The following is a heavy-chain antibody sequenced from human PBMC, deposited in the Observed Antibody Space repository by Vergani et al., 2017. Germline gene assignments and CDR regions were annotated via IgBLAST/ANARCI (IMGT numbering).Heavy chain of an antibody. J-gene: IGHJ6*02. CDR3: AKDISXWPEYYYYYYGMDV. CDR1: GFTFDDYT. CDR2: ISWDGGST. D-gene: IGHD6-19*01. V-gene: IGHV3-43*01. Sequence: EVQLVESGGVVVQPGGSLRLSCAASGFTFDDYTMHWVRQAPGKGLEWVPLISWDGGSTYYADSVKGRFTISRDNSKNSLYLQMNSLRTEDTALYYCAKDISXWPEYYYYYYGMDVWGQGTTVTVSS.